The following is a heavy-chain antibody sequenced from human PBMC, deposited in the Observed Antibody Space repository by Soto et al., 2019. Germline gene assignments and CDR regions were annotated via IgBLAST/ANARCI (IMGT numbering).Heavy chain of an antibody. J-gene: IGHJ6*02. CDR2: IKSKTDGGTT. CDR3: TTEGASYYYDSSGYHQHYYYYGMDV. CDR1: GFTFSNAW. D-gene: IGHD3-22*01. Sequence: GGCLRLSCAASGFTFSNAWMNWVRQAPGKGLEWVGRIKSKTDGGTTDYAAPVKGRFTISRDDSKNTLYLQMNSLKTEDTAVYYCTTEGASYYYDSSGYHQHYYYYGMDVWGQGTTVTVSS. V-gene: IGHV3-15*07.